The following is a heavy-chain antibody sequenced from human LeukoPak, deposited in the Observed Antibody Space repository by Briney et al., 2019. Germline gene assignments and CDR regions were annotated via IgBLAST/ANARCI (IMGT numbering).Heavy chain of an antibody. CDR1: GGSFSGYY. Sequence: SETLSLTCAVYGGSFSGYYWSWIRQPPGKGPEWIGEINHSGSTNYNPSLKSRDTISVDTSKNQFSLKLSSVTAADTAVYYCARGPGIDAFDIWGQGTMVTVSS. J-gene: IGHJ3*02. CDR3: ARGPGIDAFDI. V-gene: IGHV4-34*01. CDR2: INHSGST. D-gene: IGHD6-13*01.